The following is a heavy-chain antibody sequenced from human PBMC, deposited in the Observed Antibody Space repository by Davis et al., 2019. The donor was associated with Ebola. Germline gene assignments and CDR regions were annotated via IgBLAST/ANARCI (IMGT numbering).Heavy chain of an antibody. Sequence: AASVKVSCKASGYTFTSYFIHWVRQAPGQGLEWMGIINPSGGSTDYAHKFQGRVTMTRDTSTSTVYMELSSLRSEDTAVYHCARARRRMGRGDDFDYWGQGTLVTVSS. CDR3: ARARRRMGRGDDFDY. CDR2: INPSGGST. D-gene: IGHD3-10*01. J-gene: IGHJ4*02. CDR1: GYTFTSYF. V-gene: IGHV1-46*03.